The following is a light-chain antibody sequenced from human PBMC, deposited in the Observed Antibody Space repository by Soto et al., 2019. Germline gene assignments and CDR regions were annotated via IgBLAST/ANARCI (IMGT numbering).Light chain of an antibody. V-gene: IGKV1-5*01. CDR2: DAS. J-gene: IGKJ2*01. CDR3: QQSNSFSPT. Sequence: DIQMTQSPSTLSASVGDRVTITCRASQSISSWLAWYQHKPGKAPKLLIYDASSLESGVPSRFSGSGSGTEFTLTISSLHHDDFATYYCQQSNSFSPTFGQGTNLEIK. CDR1: QSISSW.